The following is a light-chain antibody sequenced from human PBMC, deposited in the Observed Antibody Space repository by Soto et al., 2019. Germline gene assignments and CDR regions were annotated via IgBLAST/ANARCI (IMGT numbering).Light chain of an antibody. CDR1: QSVSSSY. V-gene: IGKV3-20*01. Sequence: EIVLTQSPGNPSLSPGERATLSCRASQSVSSSYLAWYQQKPGQAPRLLIYGASSRATGIPDRFSGSGSGTDFTLTISRLEPEDFAVYYCQQYGSSPLTFGGGTKVEIK. J-gene: IGKJ4*01. CDR2: GAS. CDR3: QQYGSSPLT.